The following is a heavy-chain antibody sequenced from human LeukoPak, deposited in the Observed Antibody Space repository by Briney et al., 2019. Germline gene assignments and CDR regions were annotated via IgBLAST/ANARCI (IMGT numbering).Heavy chain of an antibody. CDR3: ARDPVGLRWFDP. J-gene: IGHJ5*02. CDR1: GYTFTGYY. Sequence: ASVKVSCKASGYTFTGYYMHWVRQAPGQGLEWMGWINPNSGGTNYAQKFQGRVTMTRDTSISTAYMERSRLRSDDTAVYYCARDPVGLRWFDPWGQGTLVTVSS. V-gene: IGHV1-2*02. D-gene: IGHD3/OR15-3a*01. CDR2: INPNSGGT.